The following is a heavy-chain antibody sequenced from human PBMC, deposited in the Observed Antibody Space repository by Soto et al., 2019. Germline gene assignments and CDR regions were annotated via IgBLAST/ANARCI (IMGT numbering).Heavy chain of an antibody. J-gene: IGHJ2*01. Sequence: QVQLQQWGAGLLKPSETLSLTCTVSGGSLTSYHWSWIRKPPGKGLEWIGEINHYGGTVYKPSLQSRLSISVDTSTNHFSLTLTSVTAADTAVYYCAIADDGPSDSNHWYFDFWGRGTLVTVSS. CDR2: INHYGGT. CDR1: GGSLTSYH. D-gene: IGHD3-3*01. CDR3: AIADDGPSDSNHWYFDF. V-gene: IGHV4-34*01.